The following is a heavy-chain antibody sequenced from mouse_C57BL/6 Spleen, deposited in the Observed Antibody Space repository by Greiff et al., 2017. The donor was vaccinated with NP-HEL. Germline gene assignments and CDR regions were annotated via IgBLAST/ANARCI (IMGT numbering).Heavy chain of an antibody. CDR2: IDPSDSET. J-gene: IGHJ1*03. CDR3: ATGPITTVVARYFDV. Sequence: QVQLQQPGAELVRPGSSVKLSCKASGYTFTSYWMHWVKQRPIQGLEWIGNIDPSDSETDYNQKFKDKATLTVDKSSSTAYMQLSSLTSEDSAVYYCATGPITTVVARYFDVWGTGTTVTVSS. D-gene: IGHD1-1*01. CDR1: GYTFTSYW. V-gene: IGHV1-52*01.